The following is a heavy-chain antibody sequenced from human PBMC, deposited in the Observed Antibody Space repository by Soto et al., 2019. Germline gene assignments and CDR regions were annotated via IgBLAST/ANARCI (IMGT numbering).Heavy chain of an antibody. CDR2: INHLGSI. CDR1: GGSLSDYF. D-gene: IGHD2-21*01. V-gene: IGHV4-34*01. Sequence: SETLSLTCVVSGGSLSDYFWSWIRQPPGMALEWIGEINHLGSINYNPSLKSRVTMSVDTSKNQFSLTLNSVTAADTATYYCARGGISHWAYFYYMDVWDRGTTVIVSS. J-gene: IGHJ6*03. CDR3: ARGGISHWAYFYYMDV.